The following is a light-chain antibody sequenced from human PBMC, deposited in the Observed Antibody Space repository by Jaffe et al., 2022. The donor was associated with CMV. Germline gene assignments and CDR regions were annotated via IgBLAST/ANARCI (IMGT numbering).Light chain of an antibody. Sequence: QSALTQPPSASGSPGQSVTISCTGTSSDVGGYNYVSWYQHHPGKAPKLMIYEVSKRPSGVPDRFSGFKSGNTASLTVSGLQVEDEADYYCSSYAATKGVFGGGTKLTVL. CDR2: EVS. J-gene: IGLJ3*02. CDR3: SSYAATKGV. CDR1: SSDVGGYNY. V-gene: IGLV2-8*01.